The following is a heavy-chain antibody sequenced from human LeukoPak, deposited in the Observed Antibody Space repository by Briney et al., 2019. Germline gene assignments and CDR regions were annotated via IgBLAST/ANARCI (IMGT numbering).Heavy chain of an antibody. J-gene: IGHJ4*02. Sequence: GGSLRLSCAASGFTFSNYWMTWFRQTPGKGLEWVGNIKPDGSEKYYVDSVKGRFTISRDNAKSSLYLQMNSLRAEDTAVYYCARDLNWETYWGQGTLVSVSS. CDR3: ARDLNWETY. CDR1: GFTFSNYW. D-gene: IGHD7-27*01. V-gene: IGHV3-7*01. CDR2: IKPDGSEK.